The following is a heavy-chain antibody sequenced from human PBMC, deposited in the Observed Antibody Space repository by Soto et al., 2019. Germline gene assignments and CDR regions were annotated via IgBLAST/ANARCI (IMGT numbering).Heavy chain of an antibody. J-gene: IGHJ4*02. CDR2: IFYSGST. CDR3: ARAEGGGSYWEFDY. CDR1: GDSISSSNYF. V-gene: IGHV4-39*07. Sequence: SETLSLTCTVSGDSISSSNYFWGWIRQPPGKGLEWIGTIFYSGSTYYNPSLKSRVTISVDTSKKQISLKLSSVTAADTAVYYCARAEGGGSYWEFDYWGQGSLVTVSS. D-gene: IGHD1-26*01.